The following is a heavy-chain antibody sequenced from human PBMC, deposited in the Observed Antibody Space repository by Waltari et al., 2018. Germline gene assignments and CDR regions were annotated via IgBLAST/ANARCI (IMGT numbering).Heavy chain of an antibody. Sequence: QVQLVQSGAEVKKPGASVKVSCKASGYTFTGYYMHWVRQAPGQGLEWRGRINPNRGGTNYAQKFQGRVTMTRDTSISTAYMELSRLRSDETAVYYCARDRYYYDSSGRHDAFDIWGQGTMVTVSS. V-gene: IGHV1-2*06. CDR3: ARDRYYYDSSGRHDAFDI. CDR1: GYTFTGYY. CDR2: INPNRGGT. D-gene: IGHD3-22*01. J-gene: IGHJ3*02.